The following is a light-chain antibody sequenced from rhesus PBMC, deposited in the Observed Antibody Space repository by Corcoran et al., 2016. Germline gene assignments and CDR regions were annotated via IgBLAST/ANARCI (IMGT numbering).Light chain of an antibody. CDR1: QSVNGR. CDR3: QQSSNWPWT. Sequence: PGEGATLSCRASQSVNGRLAWYQQKPGQTPRLLVYDASTRATGIPDRFSGSGSGTDFFLPVSSLEPEDVGVYYCQQSSNWPWTFGQGTKVDIK. V-gene: IGKV3-35*01. CDR2: DAS. J-gene: IGKJ1*01.